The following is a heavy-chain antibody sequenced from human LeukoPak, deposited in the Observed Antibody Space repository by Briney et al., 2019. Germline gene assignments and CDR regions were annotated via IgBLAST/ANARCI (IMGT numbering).Heavy chain of an antibody. CDR2: IIPIFGTA. CDR1: GGTFSSYA. CDR3: ARVRYRLAETYIDY. D-gene: IGHD3-16*01. Sequence: VASVKVSCKASGGTFSSYAISWVRQAPGQGLEWMGGIIPIFGTANYAQKFQGRVTITADESTSTAYMELSSLRSEDTAVYYCARVRYRLAETYIDYWGQGTLVTVSS. V-gene: IGHV1-69*01. J-gene: IGHJ4*02.